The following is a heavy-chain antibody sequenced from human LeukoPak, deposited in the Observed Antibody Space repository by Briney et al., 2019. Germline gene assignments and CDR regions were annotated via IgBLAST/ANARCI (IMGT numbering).Heavy chain of an antibody. CDR3: AKPALTTVTLVFDY. CDR2: ISGSGGST. J-gene: IGHJ4*02. D-gene: IGHD4-17*01. Sequence: PGGSLRLSCTVSGFTVSGNSMSWVRQAPGKGLEWVSAISGSGGSTYYADSVKGRFTISRDNSKNTLYLQMNSLRAEDTAVYYCAKPALTTVTLVFDYWGQGTLVTVSS. CDR1: GFTVSGNS. V-gene: IGHV3-23*01.